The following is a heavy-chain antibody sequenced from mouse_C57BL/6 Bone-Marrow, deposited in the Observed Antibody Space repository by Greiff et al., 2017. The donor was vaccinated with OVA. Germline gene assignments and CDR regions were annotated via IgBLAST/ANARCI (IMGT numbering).Heavy chain of an antibody. V-gene: IGHV1-82*01. J-gene: IGHJ2*01. CDR3: ARSPYFDY. CDR2: IYPGDGDT. Sequence: QVQLQQPGAELVKPGASVKLSCKASGYTFTSYWMNWVKQRPGKGLEWIGRIYPGDGDTNYNGKFKGKATLTADKSSSTAYMQLSSLTSEDSAVYFCARSPYFDYWGQGTTLTVSS. CDR1: GYTFTSYW.